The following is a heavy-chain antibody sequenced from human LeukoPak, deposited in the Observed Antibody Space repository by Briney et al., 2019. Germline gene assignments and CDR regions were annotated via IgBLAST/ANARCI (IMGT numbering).Heavy chain of an antibody. J-gene: IGHJ4*02. Sequence: ASETLSLTCAVYGGSFSGYYWSWIRHPPGKGLEWIGEINHSGSTNYNPSLKSRVTISVDTSKNQFSLKLSSVTAADTAVYYCARGPSRYCSSTSCYFGPYDYWGQGTLVTVSS. V-gene: IGHV4-34*01. D-gene: IGHD2-2*01. CDR3: ARGPSRYCSSTSCYFGPYDY. CDR1: GGSFSGYY. CDR2: INHSGST.